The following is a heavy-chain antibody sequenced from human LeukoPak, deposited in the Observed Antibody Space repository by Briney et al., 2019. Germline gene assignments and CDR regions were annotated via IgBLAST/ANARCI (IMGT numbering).Heavy chain of an antibody. Sequence: PGGSLRLSCAASGFTFSDYYMFWIRQAPGKGLEWVSYISSSSSTIYYADSVKGRFTISRDNAKNSLYLQMNSLRAEDTAVYYCARDSSPDYWGQGTLVTASS. CDR1: GFTFSDYY. V-gene: IGHV3-11*04. J-gene: IGHJ4*02. CDR3: ARDSSPDY. CDR2: ISSSSSTI. D-gene: IGHD6-13*01.